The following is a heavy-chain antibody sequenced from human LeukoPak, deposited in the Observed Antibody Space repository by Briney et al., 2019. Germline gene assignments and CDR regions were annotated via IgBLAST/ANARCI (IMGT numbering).Heavy chain of an antibody. CDR1: GGSFSGYY. J-gene: IGHJ3*02. CDR2: INHSGST. CDR3: ARPYDYVWGSYRYTGYGAFDI. Sequence: PSETLSLTCAVYGGSFSGYYWSWIRQPPGKGLEWIGEINHSGSTNYNPSLKSRVTIPVDTSKNQFSLKLSSVTAADTAVYYCARPYDYVWGSYRYTGYGAFDIWGQGTMVTVSS. V-gene: IGHV4-34*01. D-gene: IGHD3-16*02.